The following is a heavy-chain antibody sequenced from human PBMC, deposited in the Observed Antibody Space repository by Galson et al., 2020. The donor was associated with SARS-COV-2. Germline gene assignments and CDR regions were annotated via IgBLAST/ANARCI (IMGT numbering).Heavy chain of an antibody. J-gene: IGHJ3*02. D-gene: IGHD4-17*01. CDR2: IYHSGNT. Sequence: ASETLSLTCTVSGGSISNYNYYWAWIRQPTGKGLEWIGTIYHSGNTYYNPSLESRLITSIDTSKNQFSLRLSSVTAADAAVYYCARNDYADYEDAYDIWGQGTMVTVSS. CDR1: GGSISNYNYY. V-gene: IGHV4-39*07. CDR3: ARNDYADYEDAYDI.